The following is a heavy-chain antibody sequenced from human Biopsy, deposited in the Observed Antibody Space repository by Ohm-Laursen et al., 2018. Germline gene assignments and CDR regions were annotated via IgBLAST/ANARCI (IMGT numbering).Heavy chain of an antibody. CDR1: GVSITAYY. V-gene: IGHV4-4*09. D-gene: IGHD2-15*01. J-gene: IGHJ6*02. CDR2: IHHSGST. CDR3: ARMDCSGGSCHYYSYGMDV. Sequence: SETLSPTCTVSGVSITAYYWSWIRQPPGKGLECIGNIHHSGSTNYNPSLKSRLTISVDTSTNQFSLKLSSVTAADTAVYYCARMDCSGGSCHYYSYGMDVWGQGTTVTVSS.